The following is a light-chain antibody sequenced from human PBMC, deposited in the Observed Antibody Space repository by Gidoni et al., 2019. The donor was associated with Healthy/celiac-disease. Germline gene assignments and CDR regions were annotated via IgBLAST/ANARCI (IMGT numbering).Light chain of an antibody. CDR3: QQRYSTPLA. J-gene: IGKJ1*01. Sequence: DIQMTQSPSSLSASVGDRVTITCRASQSISSYLNWYQQKPGKAPKLLIYAASSLQCGVPSRFSGSGSGTDFTLTISSLQPEDFATYYCQQRYSTPLAFGQGTKVEIK. CDR2: AAS. CDR1: QSISSY. V-gene: IGKV1-39*01.